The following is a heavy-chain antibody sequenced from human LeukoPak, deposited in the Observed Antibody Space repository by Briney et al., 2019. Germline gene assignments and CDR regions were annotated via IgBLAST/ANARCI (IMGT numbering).Heavy chain of an antibody. V-gene: IGHV3-48*03. J-gene: IGHJ5*02. CDR3: ARGSAVADNERFDP. Sequence: QAGGSLRLSCGASGFTFSSYEMNWVRQAPGKGLEWVSYITSSGSTIYYADSVKGRFTISRDNAKNSLYLQMNSLRAEDTAVYYCARGSAVADNERFDPWGQGTLVTVSS. CDR2: ITSSGSTI. CDR1: GFTFSSYE. D-gene: IGHD6-19*01.